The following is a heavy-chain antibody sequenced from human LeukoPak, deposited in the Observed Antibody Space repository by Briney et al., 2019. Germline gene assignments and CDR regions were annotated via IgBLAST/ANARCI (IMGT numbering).Heavy chain of an antibody. CDR1: GGSISSYY. D-gene: IGHD3-16*02. CDR2: IYYSGST. CDR3: ARGRRIMITFGGVIVRGPLDY. Sequence: SETLSLTCAVSGGSISSYYWSWIRQPPGKGLEWIGYIYYSGSTNYNPSPKSRVTISVDTPKNQFSLKLSSVTAADTAVYYCARGRRIMITFGGVIVRGPLDYWGEGTLVTVSS. V-gene: IGHV4-59*12. J-gene: IGHJ4*02.